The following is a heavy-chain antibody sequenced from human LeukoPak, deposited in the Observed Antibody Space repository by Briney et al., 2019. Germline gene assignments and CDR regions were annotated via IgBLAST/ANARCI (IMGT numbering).Heavy chain of an antibody. CDR2: FDPEDGET. CDR3: ARSYDFWSDYP. V-gene: IGHV1-24*01. CDR1: GYTLTELS. Sequence: ASVKVSCKVSGYTLTELSMHWVRQAPGKGLEWTGGFDPEDGETIYAQKFQGRVTMTRDTSISTVYMELSRLRSDDTAVYYCARSYDFWSDYPWGQGSLVTVSS. D-gene: IGHD3-3*01. J-gene: IGHJ5*02.